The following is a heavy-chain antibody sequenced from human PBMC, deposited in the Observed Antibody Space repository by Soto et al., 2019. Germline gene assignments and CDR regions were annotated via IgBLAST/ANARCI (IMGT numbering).Heavy chain of an antibody. J-gene: IGHJ4*02. D-gene: IGHD4-17*01. CDR1: GFNFSISA. Sequence: LKSGGGLAQPGGSLRLSCAGSGFNFSISAMNWVRQAPGKGLEWVSSISARGLSRYYADSVKGRFTISRDNSKNTLSLQMNNLRVEDTAVYYCARDPNGAKVTTTGGYFDSWGQGTLVTVSS. CDR2: ISARGLSR. V-gene: IGHV3-23*01. CDR3: ARDPNGAKVTTTGGYFDS.